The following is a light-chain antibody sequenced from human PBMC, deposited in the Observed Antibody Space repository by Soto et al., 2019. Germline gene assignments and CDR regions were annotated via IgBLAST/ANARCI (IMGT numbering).Light chain of an antibody. CDR3: QQYETYAT. CDR2: KAS. J-gene: IGKJ1*01. Sequence: DIQMTQSPSTLSASVGDRVTITCRASQTISSWLAWYQQKPGKAPQVLIYKASDLKSGVPSRFSGSGSGTEFTLTISGLQPDDSATYYCQQYETYATFGQGTKVDIK. CDR1: QTISSW. V-gene: IGKV1-5*03.